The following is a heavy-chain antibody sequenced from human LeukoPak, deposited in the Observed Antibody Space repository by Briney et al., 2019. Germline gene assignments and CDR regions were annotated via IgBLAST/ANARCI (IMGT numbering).Heavy chain of an antibody. J-gene: IGHJ4*02. D-gene: IGHD2-8*02. Sequence: SGGSLRLSCAASGFTFSSDAMSWVRQAPGKGLEWVSAILGGGDTTSYADSVKGRFTVSRDSSNNMLYLQMNSLRAEDTAVYYCAKAPRGFQWFMDYWGQGALVTVSS. CDR1: GFTFSSDA. V-gene: IGHV3-23*01. CDR2: ILGGGDTT. CDR3: AKAPRGFQWFMDY.